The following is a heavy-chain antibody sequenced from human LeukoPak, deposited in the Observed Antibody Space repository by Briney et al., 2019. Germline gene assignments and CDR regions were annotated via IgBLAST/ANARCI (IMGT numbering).Heavy chain of an antibody. CDR2: IKTDAITT. CDR3: ARGHSSGNSYGAFDM. V-gene: IGHV3-74*01. CDR1: GLNFSSYW. Sequence: GGSLRLSCAASGLNFSSYWMHWVRQAPGKGLVWVSLIKTDAITTIYADSVKGRFTVSRDHAKNTMDLQLNSLRAEDTAVYFCARGHSSGNSYGAFDMWGPGTKVTVSS. J-gene: IGHJ3*02. D-gene: IGHD3-22*01.